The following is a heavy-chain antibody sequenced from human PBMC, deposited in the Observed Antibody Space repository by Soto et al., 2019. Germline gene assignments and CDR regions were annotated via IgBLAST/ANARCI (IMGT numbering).Heavy chain of an antibody. CDR3: ARAGDNYDILTGDYKDYYYGMDV. D-gene: IGHD3-9*01. J-gene: IGHJ6*02. CDR2: IIPIFGTA. V-gene: IGHV1-69*12. CDR1: GGTFSSYA. Sequence: QVQLVQSGAEVKKPGSSVKVSCKASGGTFSSYAISWVRQAPGQGLEWMGGIIPIFGTANYAQKFQGRVTITADESTRTAYMELSRLRSEDTAVYYCARAGDNYDILTGDYKDYYYGMDVWGQGTTVTVSS.